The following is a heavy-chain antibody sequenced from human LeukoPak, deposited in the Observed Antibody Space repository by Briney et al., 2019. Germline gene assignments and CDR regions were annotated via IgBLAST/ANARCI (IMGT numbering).Heavy chain of an antibody. Sequence: GRSLRLSCAASGITFSSYAMHWVRQAPGKGLEWVAVISYDGSNKYYADSVKGQFTISRDNSKNTLYLQMNSLRAEDTAVYYCARVMGRYCSSTSCYVDYWGQGTLVTVSS. V-gene: IGHV3-30*04. CDR3: ARVMGRYCSSTSCYVDY. D-gene: IGHD2-2*01. CDR2: ISYDGSNK. J-gene: IGHJ4*02. CDR1: GITFSSYA.